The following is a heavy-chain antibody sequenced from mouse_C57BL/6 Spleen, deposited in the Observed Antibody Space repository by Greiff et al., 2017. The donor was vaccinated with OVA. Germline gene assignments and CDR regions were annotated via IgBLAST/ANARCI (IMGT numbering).Heavy chain of an antibody. D-gene: IGHD2-2*01. J-gene: IGHJ1*03. CDR3: TTGAMVTTGRYFDV. CDR1: GFNIKDDY. V-gene: IGHV14-4*01. Sequence: VQLQQSGAELVRPGASVKLSCTASGFNIKDDYMHWVKQRPEQGLEWIGWIDPENGDTEYASKFQGKATITADTSSNTAYLQLSSLTSEDTAVHYCTTGAMVTTGRYFDVWGTGTTVTVSS. CDR2: IDPENGDT.